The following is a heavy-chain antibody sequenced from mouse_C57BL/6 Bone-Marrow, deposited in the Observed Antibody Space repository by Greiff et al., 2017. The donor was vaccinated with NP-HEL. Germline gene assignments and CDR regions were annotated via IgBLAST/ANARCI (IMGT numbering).Heavy chain of an antibody. Sequence: EVHLVESGGGLVQPGGSLSLSCAASGFTFTDYYMSWVRQPPGKALEWLGFIRNKANGYTTEYSASVKGRFTISRDNSQSILYLQMNALRAEDSATYYCARLDGSSFAYWGQGTLVTVSA. CDR2: IRNKANGYTT. D-gene: IGHD1-1*01. J-gene: IGHJ3*01. V-gene: IGHV7-3*01. CDR3: ARLDGSSFAY. CDR1: GFTFTDYY.